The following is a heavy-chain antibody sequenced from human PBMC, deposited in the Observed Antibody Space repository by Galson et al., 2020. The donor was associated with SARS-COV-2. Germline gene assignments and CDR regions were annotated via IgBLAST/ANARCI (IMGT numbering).Heavy chain of an antibody. Sequence: GGSLRLSCAASGFTFNKFNMHWVRQAPGTGLEWVTLIWMDGSKVFYADSVEGRFTVSRDNSKNMLYLQMSSLRAEDTAVYYCARENWGSSDYWGQGTLVTVSS. CDR3: ARENWGSSDY. J-gene: IGHJ4*02. CDR2: IWMDGSKV. V-gene: IGHV3-33*01. CDR1: GFTFNKFN. D-gene: IGHD7-27*01.